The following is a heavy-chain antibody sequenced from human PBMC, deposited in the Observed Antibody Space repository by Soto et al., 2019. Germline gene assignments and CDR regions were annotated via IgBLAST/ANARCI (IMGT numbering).Heavy chain of an antibody. J-gene: IGHJ4*02. CDR3: ARKDYYGAAVYYFDH. D-gene: IGHD3-10*01. CDR2: INAANGDT. V-gene: IGHV1-3*01. CDR1: GYTFTAYP. Sequence: ASVKVSCKASGYTFTAYPMHWVRQAPGQRLEWMGWINAANGDTGYSQKFHDRVTFTRDTSATTVYMELSSLTSEDTAVYYCARKDYYGAAVYYFDHWGQGTLVTVSS.